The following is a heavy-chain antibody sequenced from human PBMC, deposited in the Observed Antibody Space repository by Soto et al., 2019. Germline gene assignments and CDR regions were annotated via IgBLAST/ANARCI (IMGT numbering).Heavy chain of an antibody. Sequence: PSLPLCLTWTVVTDSSSNLSYCCIWIRQTPGKGLEWIGTVYYSGGTYYNPSLKSRVAISVNTSENQFSLRLSFVTAADTAVYYCASSPLQYPNYYSFYYMDVWGKGTTVTVSS. CDR2: VYYSGGT. CDR3: ASSPLQYPNYYSFYYMDV. D-gene: IGHD4-4*01. V-gene: IGHV4-39*01. CDR1: TDSSSNLSYC. J-gene: IGHJ6*03.